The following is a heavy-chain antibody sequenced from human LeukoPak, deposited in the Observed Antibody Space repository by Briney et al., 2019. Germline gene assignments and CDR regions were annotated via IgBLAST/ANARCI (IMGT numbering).Heavy chain of an antibody. Sequence: PSETLSLTCTVSGYSISSGYYWGWIRQPPGKGLEWIGSIYHSGSTYYNPSLKSRVTISVDTSKNQFSLKLSSVTAADTAVYYCARDYWNDMYFDYWGQGTLVTVSS. CDR3: ARDYWNDMYFDY. V-gene: IGHV4-38-2*02. J-gene: IGHJ4*02. D-gene: IGHD1-1*01. CDR2: IYHSGST. CDR1: GYSISSGYY.